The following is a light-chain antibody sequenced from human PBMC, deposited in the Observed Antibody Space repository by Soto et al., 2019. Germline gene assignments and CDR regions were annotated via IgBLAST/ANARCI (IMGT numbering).Light chain of an antibody. CDR1: LTISDNY. CDR2: GAS. CDR3: QQYSMAPRT. J-gene: IGKJ1*01. V-gene: IGKV3-20*01. Sequence: EIVLTHSPGTLSLSPGERATLSCRASLTISDNYLAWYQQKAGQAPRLVIYGASRRATGIPDRFSASGSGTDFTLTSSRLEPEEFAVYDWQQYSMAPRTFGQGTKGEGK.